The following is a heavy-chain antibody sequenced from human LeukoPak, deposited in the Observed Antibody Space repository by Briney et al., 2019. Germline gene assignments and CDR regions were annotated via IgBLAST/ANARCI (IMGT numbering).Heavy chain of an antibody. Sequence: GGSLRLSCAASGFTVSSNYMSWVRQAPGKGLEWVSVIYSGGSTYYADSVKGRFTISRDNSKNTLYLQMNSPRAEDTAVYYCASQWFEYYFDYWGQGTLVTVSS. CDR3: ASQWFEYYFDY. J-gene: IGHJ4*02. CDR1: GFTVSSNY. D-gene: IGHD3-10*01. V-gene: IGHV3-66*04. CDR2: IYSGGST.